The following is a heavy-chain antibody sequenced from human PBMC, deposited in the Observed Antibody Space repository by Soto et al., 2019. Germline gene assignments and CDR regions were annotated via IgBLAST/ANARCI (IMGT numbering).Heavy chain of an antibody. D-gene: IGHD3-9*01. J-gene: IGHJ4*02. Sequence: ASVKVSCKASGYTFTSYFLHWVRQAPGQGLEWMGIINPGAGSTTYAQNFQGRVTMTSDTSTSTVFMELSSLRSDDTAVYYCARVTVNNVLAGPFDYWRQGTLVTVSS. CDR3: ARVTVNNVLAGPFDY. CDR2: INPGAGST. V-gene: IGHV1-46*03. CDR1: GYTFTSYF.